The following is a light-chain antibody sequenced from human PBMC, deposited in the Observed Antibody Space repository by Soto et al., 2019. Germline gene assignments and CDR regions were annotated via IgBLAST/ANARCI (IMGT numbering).Light chain of an antibody. CDR2: KAS. CDR1: QGISSW. J-gene: IGKJ1*01. CDR3: QQFSLYWA. V-gene: IGKV1-5*03. Sequence: DIQMTQSPSTLSASVGDRVTITCRASQGISSWLAWYQQKPGKAPKLLIYKASSLESGVPSRFSGSGSGTEFILTISSLQPDDFATYYCQQFSLYWAFGQGTKVDI.